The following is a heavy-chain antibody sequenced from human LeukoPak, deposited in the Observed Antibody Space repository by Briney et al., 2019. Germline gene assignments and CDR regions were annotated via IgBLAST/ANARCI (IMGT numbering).Heavy chain of an antibody. CDR2: ISSSSSYI. J-gene: IGHJ3*02. V-gene: IGHV3-21*01. Sequence: PGGSLRLSCAASGFTFSSYSMSWVRQAPGKGLEWVSSISSSSSYIYYADSVKGRFTISRDNAKNSLNLQMISLRAEDTGVYYRARTMPQSSGWYCAFDIWGRGTMVTVSS. D-gene: IGHD6-19*01. CDR3: ARTMPQSSGWYCAFDI. CDR1: GFTFSSYS.